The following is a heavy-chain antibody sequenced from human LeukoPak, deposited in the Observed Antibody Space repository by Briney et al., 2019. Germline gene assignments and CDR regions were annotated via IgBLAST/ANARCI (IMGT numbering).Heavy chain of an antibody. Sequence: GGSLRLSCAASGFTLSTYWMSWVRQAPGRGLEWVANIKQDGSDAHYVGSVKGRFTISRDNAKNSLYLQMNSLRAEDTAVYYCARDLGGDSRWGQGTLVTVSS. D-gene: IGHD2-21*02. V-gene: IGHV3-7*05. J-gene: IGHJ4*02. CDR3: ARDLGGDSR. CDR2: IKQDGSDA. CDR1: GFTLSTYW.